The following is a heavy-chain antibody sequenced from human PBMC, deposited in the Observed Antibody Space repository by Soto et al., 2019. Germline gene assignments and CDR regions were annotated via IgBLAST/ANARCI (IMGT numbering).Heavy chain of an antibody. J-gene: IGHJ3*02. Sequence: GGSLRLSCAASGFTFSSYGMHWVRQAPGKGLEWVAVIWYDGSNKYYADSVKGRFTISRDNSKNTLYLQMNSLRAEDTAVYYCARDYYSSGVDAFDIWGQGTMVTVSS. CDR1: GFTFSSYG. V-gene: IGHV3-33*01. D-gene: IGHD3-22*01. CDR3: ARDYYSSGVDAFDI. CDR2: IWYDGSNK.